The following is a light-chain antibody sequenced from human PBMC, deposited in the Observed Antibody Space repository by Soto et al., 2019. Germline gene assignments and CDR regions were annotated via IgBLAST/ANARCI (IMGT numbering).Light chain of an antibody. V-gene: IGKV3-15*01. CDR2: GAS. CDR1: QAISSN. Sequence: EIVMTQSPATLSVSRGERATLSCRANQAISSNLAWYQQKPGQAPRLLIYGASTRATDIPDRFSGSGSGTEFTLTISSLQSEDSAVYYCQHSNNWIGTFGGGTKVEIK. CDR3: QHSNNWIGT. J-gene: IGKJ4*01.